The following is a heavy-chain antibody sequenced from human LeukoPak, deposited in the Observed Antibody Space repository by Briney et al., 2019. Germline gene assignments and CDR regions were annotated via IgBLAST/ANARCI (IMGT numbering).Heavy chain of an antibody. CDR2: ISSSSSYI. D-gene: IGHD3-22*01. J-gene: IGHJ4*02. Sequence: GGSLRLSCAASGFTFSSYSMNWVRQAPGKGLEWVSCISSSSSYIYYGDSVKGRFTTSRDNAKNSLYLQMNSLRAEDTAVYYCARDLRSSGYYAFDHWGQGTLVTVSS. V-gene: IGHV3-21*01. CDR1: GFTFSSYS. CDR3: ARDLRSSGYYAFDH.